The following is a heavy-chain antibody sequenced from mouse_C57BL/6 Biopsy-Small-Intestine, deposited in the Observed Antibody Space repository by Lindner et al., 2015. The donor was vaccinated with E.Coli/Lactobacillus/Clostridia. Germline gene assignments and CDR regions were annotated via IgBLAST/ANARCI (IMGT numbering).Heavy chain of an antibody. CDR3: ARKSLFAY. Sequence: VQLQESGGGLVKPGGSLKLSCAASGFTFSDYGMHWVRQAPEKGLEWVAYISSGSSTIYYADTVKGRFTISRDNAKNTLFLQMTGLRSEDTAMYHCARKSLFAYWGQGTLVTVSA. V-gene: IGHV5-17*01. CDR1: GFTFSDYG. J-gene: IGHJ3*01. CDR2: ISSGSSTI.